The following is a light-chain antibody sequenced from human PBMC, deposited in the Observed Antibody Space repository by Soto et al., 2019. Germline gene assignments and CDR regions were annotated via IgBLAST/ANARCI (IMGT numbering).Light chain of an antibody. Sequence: EIVLTQSPATLSLSPGERATLSCRASQSVGNNYLGWYQQKPGQAPRLLIYNAFNRATGISDRFSGSGSGTDFTLTISRLEPEDFAVYYCHRYAYSPQTFGQGTRLDIK. V-gene: IGKV3-20*01. CDR1: QSVGNNY. CDR3: HRYAYSPQT. J-gene: IGKJ5*01. CDR2: NAF.